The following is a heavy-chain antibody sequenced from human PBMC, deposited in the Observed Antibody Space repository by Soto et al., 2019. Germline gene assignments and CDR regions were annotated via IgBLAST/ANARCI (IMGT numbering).Heavy chain of an antibody. D-gene: IGHD2-2*02. CDR2: IYYSGST. V-gene: IGHV4-31*02. CDR1: GGSISSGGYY. Sequence: SETLPLTCTVSGGSISSGGYYWSWIRQHPGKGLEWIGYIYYSGSTYYNPSLKSRVTISVDTSKNQFSLKLSSVTAADTAVYYCARDRVVVVPAAIHPSRYNWFDPWGQGTLVTVSS. CDR3: ARDRVVVVPAAIHPSRYNWFDP. J-gene: IGHJ5*02.